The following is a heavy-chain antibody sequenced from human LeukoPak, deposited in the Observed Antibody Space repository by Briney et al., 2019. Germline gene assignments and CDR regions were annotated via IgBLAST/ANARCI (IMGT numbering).Heavy chain of an antibody. Sequence: ASVKVSCKASGYTFTCYYMHWVRQAPGQGLEWMGWINPNSGGTNYAQKFQGWVTMTRDTSISTAYMELSRLRSDDTAVYYCARDRMGYSSGWYYFDYWGQGTLVTVSS. J-gene: IGHJ4*02. CDR3: ARDRMGYSSGWYYFDY. CDR1: GYTFTCYY. V-gene: IGHV1-2*04. CDR2: INPNSGGT. D-gene: IGHD6-19*01.